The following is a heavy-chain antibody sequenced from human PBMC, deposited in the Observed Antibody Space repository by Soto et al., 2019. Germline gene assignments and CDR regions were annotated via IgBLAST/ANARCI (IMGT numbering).Heavy chain of an antibody. CDR2: VSFDGKVT. Sequence: GGSLTLSCTGSGFSFNRRSLHWVRQGPDKGLEWVAVVSFDGKVTYYADSVKGRFTVSRDNSKNTIYLQANSLRAEDTAVYYCAREPYGDSQYFDYWGQGTPVTVSS. V-gene: IGHV3-30*04. CDR3: AREPYGDSQYFDY. J-gene: IGHJ4*02. D-gene: IGHD2-21*02. CDR1: GFSFNRRS.